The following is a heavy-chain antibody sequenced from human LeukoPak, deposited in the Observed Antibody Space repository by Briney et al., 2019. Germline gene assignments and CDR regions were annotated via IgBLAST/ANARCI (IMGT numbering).Heavy chain of an antibody. V-gene: IGHV3-7*01. CDR3: ARDLSGYFDY. Sequence: GGSLRLSCAASAFTFSSYWMSWVRQAPGKGVEWVANIKQDGSEKYYVDSVKGRFTISRDNAKNSLYLQMNSLRAEDTAVYYCARDLSGYFDYWGQGTLVTVSS. D-gene: IGHD5/OR15-5a*01. CDR1: AFTFSSYW. J-gene: IGHJ4*02. CDR2: IKQDGSEK.